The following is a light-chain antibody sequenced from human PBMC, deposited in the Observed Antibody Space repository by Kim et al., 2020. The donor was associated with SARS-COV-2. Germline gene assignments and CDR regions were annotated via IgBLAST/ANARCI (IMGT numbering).Light chain of an antibody. Sequence: EILMTQSPATMSLSPGERATLTCRASQSVTTALAWYQQKPGQTPRLLIYGASTRATGIPARFSGSGSGIEFILTISSLQSEDFAVYYCQQYQDWPSFGGGTKVDIK. J-gene: IGKJ4*01. CDR2: GAS. CDR1: QSVTTA. CDR3: QQYQDWPS. V-gene: IGKV3-15*01.